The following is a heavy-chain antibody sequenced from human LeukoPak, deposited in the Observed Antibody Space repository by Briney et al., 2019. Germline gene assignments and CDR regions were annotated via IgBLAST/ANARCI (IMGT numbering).Heavy chain of an antibody. J-gene: IGHJ5*02. CDR2: IDDDGRSK. D-gene: IGHD2-15*01. CDR1: GFSFTDFY. Sequence: GGSLRLSRAASGFSFTDFYIHWVRQAPGKGLVWVSRIDDDGRSKSYADFLKGRFAISRDNARKMVYLEMNSLRPEDTAVYYCARDGSGGLDPWGQGTLVSVSS. V-gene: IGHV3-74*01. CDR3: ARDGSGGLDP.